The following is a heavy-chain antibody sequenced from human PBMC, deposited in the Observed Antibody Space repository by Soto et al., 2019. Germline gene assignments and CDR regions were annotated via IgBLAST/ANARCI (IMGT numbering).Heavy chain of an antibody. V-gene: IGHV2-5*02. D-gene: IGHD6-6*01. J-gene: IGHJ4*02. CDR1: GFSLSTDDVG. CDR2: IYWDDDK. CDR3: ARSKYSISSFDY. Sequence: SGPTLVNPTHTLTLTCTFSGFSLSTDDVGVGWIRQPPGKALDWLAVIYWDDDKRYSPSLKSRLTITKDTSKNQVLLTMTNMDPVDTATYFCARSKYSISSFDYWGQGAPVTVS.